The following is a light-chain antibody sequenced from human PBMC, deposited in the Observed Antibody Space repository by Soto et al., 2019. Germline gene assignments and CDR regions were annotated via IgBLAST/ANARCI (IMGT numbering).Light chain of an antibody. Sequence: EVVLTQSPATLSVSAGGTVTLSCRASPSVRTNVAWYQQIPGQAPRLLVYGASTRATGVPARFTGSGSGIEFSLTISSLLSEDSAFCYCQQYFNWPLTWTFGPGTKVQIK. CDR2: GAS. V-gene: IGKV3-15*01. J-gene: IGKJ1*01. CDR3: QQYFNWPLTWT. CDR1: PSVRTN.